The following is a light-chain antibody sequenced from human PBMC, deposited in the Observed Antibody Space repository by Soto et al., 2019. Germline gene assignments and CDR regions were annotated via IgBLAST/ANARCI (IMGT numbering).Light chain of an antibody. V-gene: IGKV3-15*01. CDR3: QQYNNWLPVT. CDR2: GAS. Sequence: EIVMTQSPATLSGPPGERATLSCRASQSVTTTLAWYQQKPGQAPRLLTYGASTRATGIPARFSGSGSGTEFTLTISSLQSEDFAVYYCQQYNNWLPVTFGQGTRLEIK. J-gene: IGKJ5*01. CDR1: QSVTTT.